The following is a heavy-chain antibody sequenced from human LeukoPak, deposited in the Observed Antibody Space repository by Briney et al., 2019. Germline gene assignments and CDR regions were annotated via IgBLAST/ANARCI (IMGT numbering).Heavy chain of an antibody. CDR1: GFTFSSYG. D-gene: IGHD2-21*02. Sequence: PGRSLRLSCAASGFTFSSYGMHWVRQAPGKGLEWVAFIRYDGSNKYYADSVKGRFTISRDNSKNTLYLQMNSLRAEDTAVYYCAKGEVTAILPFDYWGQGTLVTVSS. CDR3: AKGEVTAILPFDY. J-gene: IGHJ4*02. CDR2: IRYDGSNK. V-gene: IGHV3-30*02.